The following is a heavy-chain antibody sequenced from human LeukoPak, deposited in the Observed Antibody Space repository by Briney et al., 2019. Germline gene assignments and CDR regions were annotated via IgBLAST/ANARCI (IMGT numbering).Heavy chain of an antibody. CDR3: AKDQGYSGYDYVGLDY. J-gene: IGHJ4*02. CDR1: GFTFSSYA. D-gene: IGHD5-12*01. V-gene: IGHV3-23*01. CDR2: ISGSGGST. Sequence: GGSLRLSCAASGFTFSSYAMSWVRQAPGKGLEWVSAISGSGGSTYYAGSVKGRFTISRDNSKNTLYLQMNSLRAEDTAVYYCAKDQGYSGYDYVGLDYWGQGTLVTVSS.